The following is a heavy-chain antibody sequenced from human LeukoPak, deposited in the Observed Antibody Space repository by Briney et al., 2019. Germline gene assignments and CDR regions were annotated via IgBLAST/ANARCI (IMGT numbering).Heavy chain of an antibody. D-gene: IGHD3-16*02. Sequence: TSETLSLTCTLSGGSISNRSYCGGWIRQLPGKGLEWLGSIYYSGNTYYNPSLKSRVTISLETSKNQFSLRLSSVTAADTAMYYCVRERITFGGVFVTDYWGQGTLVTVSS. CDR1: GGSISNRSYC. V-gene: IGHV4-39*07. CDR3: VRERITFGGVFVTDY. CDR2: IYYSGNT. J-gene: IGHJ4*02.